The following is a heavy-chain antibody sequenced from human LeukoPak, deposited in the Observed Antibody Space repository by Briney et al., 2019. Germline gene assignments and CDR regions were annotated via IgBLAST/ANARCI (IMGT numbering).Heavy chain of an antibody. Sequence: GGSLRLSCAASGFTFSSYSMNWVRQAPGKGLEWVSYISGSSSYTHYADSVKGRFTISRDNAKSALYLQMNSLRVEDAAVYYCARGLFVLHYSSSSPFDCWGQGTLVTVSS. CDR2: ISGSSSYT. D-gene: IGHD6-6*01. CDR3: ARGLFVLHYSSSSPFDC. J-gene: IGHJ4*02. CDR1: GFTFSSYS. V-gene: IGHV3-21*01.